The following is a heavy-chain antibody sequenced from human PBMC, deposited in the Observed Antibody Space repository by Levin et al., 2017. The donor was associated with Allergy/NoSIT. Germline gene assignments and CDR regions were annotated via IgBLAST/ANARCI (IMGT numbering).Heavy chain of an antibody. Sequence: SETLSLTCSVSGDSLGPYYWSWIRRPAGKGLEWIGRIYGSSETTNFNPSLKSRVSISVDRSRNLVSLTLSSVTAADTAVYYCARTYCGNHCYFAHWGQGTLVTVSS. D-gene: IGHD2-21*02. CDR3: ARTYCGNHCYFAH. J-gene: IGHJ5*02. CDR2: IYGSSETT. V-gene: IGHV4-4*07. CDR1: GDSLGPYY.